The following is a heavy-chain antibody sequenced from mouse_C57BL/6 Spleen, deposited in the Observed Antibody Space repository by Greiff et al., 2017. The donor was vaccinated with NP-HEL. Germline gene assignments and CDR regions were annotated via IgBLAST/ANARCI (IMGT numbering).Heavy chain of an antibody. Sequence: EVQGVESGGGLVKPGGSLKLSCAASGFTFSSYAMSWVRQTPEKRLEWVATISDGGSYTYYPDNVKGRFTISRDNAKNNLYLQMSHLKSEDTAMYYCARDHDGSSGGYYAMDYWGQGTSVTVSS. CDR1: GFTFSSYA. V-gene: IGHV5-4*01. CDR3: ARDHDGSSGGYYAMDY. J-gene: IGHJ4*01. CDR2: ISDGGSYT. D-gene: IGHD1-1*01.